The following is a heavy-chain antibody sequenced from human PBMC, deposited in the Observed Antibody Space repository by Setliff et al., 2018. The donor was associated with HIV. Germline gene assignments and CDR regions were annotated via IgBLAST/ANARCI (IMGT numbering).Heavy chain of an antibody. CDR3: ARVPGYSSGTSYMDV. D-gene: IGHD6-19*01. Sequence: SETLSLTCAVYGGSFSGYYWTWIRQPPGKGLEWIGEITHSGSTNYNPSLETRVTISVDTSKNQFSLKLRSVTAADRAVYYCARVPGYSSGTSYMDVWGKGTTVTVSS. V-gene: IGHV4-34*01. J-gene: IGHJ6*03. CDR2: ITHSGST. CDR1: GGSFSGYY.